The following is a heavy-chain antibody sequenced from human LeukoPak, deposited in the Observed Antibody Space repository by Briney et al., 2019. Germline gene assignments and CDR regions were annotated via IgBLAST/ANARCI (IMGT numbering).Heavy chain of an antibody. CDR2: ISNDGSNK. CDR1: RFTFSSYA. D-gene: IGHD5-18*01. V-gene: IGHV3-30*04. J-gene: IGHJ4*02. Sequence: GGSLRLSCAASRFTFSSYAMHWVRQAPGKGLEWVAVISNDGSNKYYAESVKGRFTISRDNSKNTLYLQMNSLRAEDTAVYYCARNGGYSYGYDPYYFDYWGQGTLVTVSS. CDR3: ARNGGYSYGYDPYYFDY.